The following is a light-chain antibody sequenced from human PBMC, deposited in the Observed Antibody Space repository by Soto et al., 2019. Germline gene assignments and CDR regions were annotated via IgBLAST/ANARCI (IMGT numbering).Light chain of an antibody. Sequence: QSALTHPASVSGSPGQSITISCTGTSSDVGSYNLVSWYQQHPGQAPKLIIYEGTKRPSGVSNRFSGSKSANTASLTISGLQPQDEADYFCCSYGGRSTYVFGSGTKVTVL. J-gene: IGLJ1*01. CDR1: SSDVGSYNL. V-gene: IGLV2-23*01. CDR2: EGT. CDR3: CSYGGRSTYV.